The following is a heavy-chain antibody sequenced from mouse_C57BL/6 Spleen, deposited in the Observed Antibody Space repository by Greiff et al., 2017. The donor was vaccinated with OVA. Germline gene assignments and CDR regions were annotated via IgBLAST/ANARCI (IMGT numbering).Heavy chain of an antibody. V-gene: IGHV1-81*01. Sequence: VKLVESGAELVRPGASVTLSCKASGYTFTSYGISWVKQSPGQGLEWIGEIYPSSGDTYYNEKFKGKATLTANKSSSTAYMELRSLTSEDSAVYFCARSTGNYVFDYWGQGTTLTVSS. J-gene: IGHJ2*01. D-gene: IGHD2-1*01. CDR1: GYTFTSYG. CDR3: ARSTGNYVFDY. CDR2: IYPSSGDT.